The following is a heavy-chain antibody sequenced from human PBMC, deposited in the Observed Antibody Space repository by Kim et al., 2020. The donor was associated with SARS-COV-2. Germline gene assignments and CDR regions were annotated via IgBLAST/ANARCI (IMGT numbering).Heavy chain of an antibody. CDR1: GYTFTGYY. CDR2: INPNSGGT. CDR3: ARSRIYAARLWYFDL. D-gene: IGHD6-6*01. V-gene: IGHV1-2*06. Sequence: ASVKVSCKASGYTFTGYYMHWVRQAPGQGLEWMGRINPNSGGTNYAQKFQGRVTMTRDTSISTAYMELSRLRSDDTAVYYCARSRIYAARLWYFDLWGRGTLVTVSS. J-gene: IGHJ2*01.